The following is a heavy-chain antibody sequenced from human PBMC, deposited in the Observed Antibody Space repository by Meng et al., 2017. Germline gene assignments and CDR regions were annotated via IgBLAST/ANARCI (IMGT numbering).Heavy chain of an antibody. Sequence: VQWEAAGGDLVKPGGFLILYCGASGFTFSNAWMSWVRQAPGKGLEWVGRIKSKTDGGTTDYAAPVKGRFTISRDDSKNTLYLQMNSLKTEDTAVYYCTTDLSPPFDYWGQGTLVTVSS. CDR2: IKSKTDGGTT. J-gene: IGHJ4*02. CDR1: GFTFSNAW. CDR3: TTDLSPPFDY. V-gene: IGHV3-15*01.